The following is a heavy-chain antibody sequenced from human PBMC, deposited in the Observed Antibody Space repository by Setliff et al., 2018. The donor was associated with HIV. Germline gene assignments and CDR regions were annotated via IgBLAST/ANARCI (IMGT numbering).Heavy chain of an antibody. CDR3: AREKFENGDYEFVSTFDS. CDR2: INTDGSSA. V-gene: IGHV3-74*03. J-gene: IGHJ4*02. Sequence: LRLSCAASGFTFSNSWMHWVRQAPGKGRVWVSRINTDGSSATYADSVKGRFTNSRDNAKNTLYLQMDSLRAEDTAVYYCAREKFENGDYEFVSTFDSWGQGTLFTVSS. D-gene: IGHD4-17*01. CDR1: GFTFSNSW.